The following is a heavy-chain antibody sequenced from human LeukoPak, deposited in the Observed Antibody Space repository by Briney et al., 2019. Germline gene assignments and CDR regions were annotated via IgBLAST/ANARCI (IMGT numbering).Heavy chain of an antibody. D-gene: IGHD3-22*01. CDR3: AXDXPNYHESNGHYYQRXXDX. CDR2: MCGSAGCT. Sequence: PGGSLRLSCAASGFTFNIYAMSWVRLAPGKGLQWVASMCGSAGCTYYADSVKGRFTISRDNSKNTLYLQMNSLRAEDTAIYYXAXDXPNYHESNGHYYQRXXDXWG. J-gene: IGHJ5*01. V-gene: IGHV3-23*01. CDR1: GFTFNIYA.